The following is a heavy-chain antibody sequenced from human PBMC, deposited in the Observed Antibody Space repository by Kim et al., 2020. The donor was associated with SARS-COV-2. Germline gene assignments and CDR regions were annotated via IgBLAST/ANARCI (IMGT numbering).Heavy chain of an antibody. J-gene: IGHJ4*02. Sequence: YNPSLKDRVNISVATSQNQFSLMLSCVNTADRAVYYCARTARGYSDGLDYWGQGTLVTVSS. D-gene: IGHD5-18*01. V-gene: IGHV4-30-2*04. CDR3: ARTARGYSDGLDY.